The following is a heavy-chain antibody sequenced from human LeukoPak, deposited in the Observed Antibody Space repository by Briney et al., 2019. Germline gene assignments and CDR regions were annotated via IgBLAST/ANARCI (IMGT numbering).Heavy chain of an antibody. Sequence: PGGSLRLSCAASGFTFSSYSMNWVRQAPGKGLEWVSSISSSSSYIYYADSVKGRFTISRDNAKNSLYLQMNSLRAEDTAVYYCARKLSKYDFWSGYLTIDYWGQGTLVTVSS. V-gene: IGHV3-21*01. CDR2: ISSSSSYI. CDR3: ARKLSKYDFWSGYLTIDY. D-gene: IGHD3-3*01. J-gene: IGHJ4*02. CDR1: GFTFSSYS.